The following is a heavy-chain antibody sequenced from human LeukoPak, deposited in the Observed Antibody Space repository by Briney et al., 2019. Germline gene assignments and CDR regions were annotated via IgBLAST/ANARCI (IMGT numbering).Heavy chain of an antibody. Sequence: SETLSLTCAVYGGSFSGYYWSWIRQPPGKGLEWIGYIYHSGSTYYNPSLKSRVTISVDRSKNQFSLKLSSVTAADTAVYYCARRGVPAAIQGLGDWFDPWGQGTLVTVSS. CDR2: IYHSGST. V-gene: IGHV4-34*01. J-gene: IGHJ5*02. D-gene: IGHD2-2*01. CDR1: GGSFSGYY. CDR3: ARRGVPAAIQGLGDWFDP.